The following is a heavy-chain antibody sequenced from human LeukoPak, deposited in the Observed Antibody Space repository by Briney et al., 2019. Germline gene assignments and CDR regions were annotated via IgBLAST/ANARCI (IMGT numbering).Heavy chain of an antibody. Sequence: ASVKVSCKASRYTFTGYYMHWVRQAPGQGLEWMGWISPNSGGTNYAQTFQGRVTMTRDTSISTAYMELSRLRSDDTAVYYCARDPLRLTVYGRTGSEYYFDYWGQGTLVTVAS. CDR3: ARDPLRLTVYGRTGSEYYFDY. J-gene: IGHJ4*02. D-gene: IGHD1-14*01. CDR1: RYTFTGYY. CDR2: ISPNSGGT. V-gene: IGHV1-2*02.